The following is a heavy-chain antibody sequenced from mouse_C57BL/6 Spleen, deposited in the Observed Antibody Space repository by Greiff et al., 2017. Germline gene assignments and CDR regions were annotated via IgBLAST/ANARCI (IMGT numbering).Heavy chain of an antibody. CDR1: GFNIKDYY. V-gene: IGHV14-2*01. Sequence: VQLQQPGAELVKPGASVKLSCTASGFNIKDYYMHWVKQRTEQGLEWIGKIDPEDGETKYAPKFTGKAPITADTSPNTACLQLSSLTSADTAVDYCARSDYGNNWYFDVWGTGTTVTVSS. CDR2: IDPEDGET. D-gene: IGHD1-1*01. CDR3: ARSDYGNNWYFDV. J-gene: IGHJ1*03.